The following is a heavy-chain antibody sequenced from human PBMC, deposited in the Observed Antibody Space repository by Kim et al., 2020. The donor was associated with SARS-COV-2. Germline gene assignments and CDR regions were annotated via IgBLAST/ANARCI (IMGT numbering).Heavy chain of an antibody. Sequence: SGPTLVNPTQTLTLTCTFSGFSLSTSGVGVGWIRQPPGNALEWLALIYWDDDKRYSSSLKSRLTITKDTSKNQVFLTMTNMDPVDTATYYCAHTVRLWFGELSWGNSWFDPGGQGTLVTVSS. D-gene: IGHD3-10*01. J-gene: IGHJ5*02. CDR1: GFSLSTSGVG. CDR2: IYWDDDK. CDR3: AHTVRLWFGELSWGNSWFDP. V-gene: IGHV2-5*02.